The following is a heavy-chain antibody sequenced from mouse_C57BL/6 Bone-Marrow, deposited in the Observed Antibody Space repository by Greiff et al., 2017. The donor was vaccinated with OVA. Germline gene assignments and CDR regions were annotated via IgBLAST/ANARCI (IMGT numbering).Heavy chain of an antibody. V-gene: IGHV1-72*01. CDR2: IDPTSGGT. Sequence: QVQLKQSGAELVKPGASVKLSCKASGYTFTSYWMHWVKQRPGRGLEWIGRIDPTSGGTKYNEKFKSKATLTVDKPSSTAYMQLSSLTSEDSAVYYCARNYYGSLYYFDYWGQGTTLTVSS. CDR3: ARNYYGSLYYFDY. D-gene: IGHD1-1*01. CDR1: GYTFTSYW. J-gene: IGHJ2*01.